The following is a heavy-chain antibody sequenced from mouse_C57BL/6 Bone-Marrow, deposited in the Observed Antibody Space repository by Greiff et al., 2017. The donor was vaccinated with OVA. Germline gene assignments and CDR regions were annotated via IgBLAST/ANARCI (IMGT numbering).Heavy chain of an antibody. CDR2: ISSGGSYT. D-gene: IGHD4-1*01. V-gene: IGHV5-6*01. CDR1: GFTFSSYG. J-gene: IGHJ2*01. CDR3: ARRGRTGTSCDY. Sequence: EVQGVESGGDLVKPGGSLKLSCAASGFTFSSYGMSWVRQTPDKRLEWVATISSGGSYTYYPDSVKGRFPISRDTAKNTLYLQMSSLKSEDTAVYYWARRGRTGTSCDYWGQGTTLTVSS.